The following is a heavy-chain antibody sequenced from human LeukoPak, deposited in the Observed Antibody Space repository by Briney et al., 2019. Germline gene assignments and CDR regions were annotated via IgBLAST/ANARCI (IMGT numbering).Heavy chain of an antibody. CDR3: VKIPSARNYDILTGYYPFDY. V-gene: IGHV3-64D*06. J-gene: IGHJ4*02. Sequence: PGGSLRLSCSASGFTFSSYAMHWVRQAPGKGLEYVSAISSNGGSTYYADSVKGRFTISRDNSKNTLYLQMSSLRAEDTAVYYCVKIPSARNYDILTGYYPFDYWGQGTLVTVSS. D-gene: IGHD3-9*01. CDR1: GFTFSSYA. CDR2: ISSNGGST.